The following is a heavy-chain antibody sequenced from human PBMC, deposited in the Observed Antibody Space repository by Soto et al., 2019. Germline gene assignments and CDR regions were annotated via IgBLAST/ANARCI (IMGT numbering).Heavy chain of an antibody. CDR3: ARGQQWLVRYFDY. J-gene: IGHJ4*02. D-gene: IGHD6-19*01. CDR2: INHSGST. CDR1: GGSFSGYY. V-gene: IGHV4-34*01. Sequence: SETLSLTCAVYGGSFSGYYWSWIRQPPGKGLEWIGEINHSGSTNYNPSLKSRVTISVDTSKNQFSLKLSSVTAADTAVYYCARGQQWLVRYFDYWGQGTLVTVPS.